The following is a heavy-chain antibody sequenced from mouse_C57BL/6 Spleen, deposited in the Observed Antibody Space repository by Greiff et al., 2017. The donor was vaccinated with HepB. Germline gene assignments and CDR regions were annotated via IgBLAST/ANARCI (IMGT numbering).Heavy chain of an antibody. CDR2: IRSKSNNYAT. V-gene: IGHV10-1*01. D-gene: IGHD6-2*01. CDR3: VRDSLYAMDY. CDR1: GFSFNTYA. Sequence: EVKVEESGGGLVQPKGSLKLSCAASGFSFNTYAMNWVRQAPGKGLEWVARIRSKSNNYATYYADSVKDRFTISRDDSESMLYLQMNNLKTEDTAMYYCVRDSLYAMDYWGQGTSVTVSS. J-gene: IGHJ4*01.